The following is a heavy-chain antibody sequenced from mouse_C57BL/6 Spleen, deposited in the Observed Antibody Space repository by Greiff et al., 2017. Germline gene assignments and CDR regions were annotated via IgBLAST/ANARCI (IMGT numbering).Heavy chain of an antibody. CDR2: IDPSDSYT. CDR1: GYTFTSYW. D-gene: IGHD2-3*01. CDR3: ARRDDGSFDY. V-gene: IGHV1-69*01. J-gene: IGHJ2*01. Sequence: VQLQQPGAELVMPGASVKLSCKASGYTFTSYWMHWVKQRPGQGLEWIGEIDPSDSYTNYNRKFKGKSTLTVDKSSSTAYMQLSSLTSEDSAVYYCARRDDGSFDYWGQGTTLTVSS.